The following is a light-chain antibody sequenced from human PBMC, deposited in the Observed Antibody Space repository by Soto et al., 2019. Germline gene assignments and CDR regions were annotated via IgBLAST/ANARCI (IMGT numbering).Light chain of an antibody. J-gene: IGLJ2*01. CDR2: EVS. Sequence: QSALTQPASVSGSPGQSITISCTGTGNDIGGYNYVSWYQQYPGKAPKLVLYEVSNRPSGVSNRFSGSKSGNTASLTISGLQAEDEGDYYCSSYTSTSDLIFGGGTKLTVL. V-gene: IGLV2-14*01. CDR3: SSYTSTSDLI. CDR1: GNDIGGYNY.